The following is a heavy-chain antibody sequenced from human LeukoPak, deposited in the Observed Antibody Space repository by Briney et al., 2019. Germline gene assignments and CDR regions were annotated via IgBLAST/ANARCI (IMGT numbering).Heavy chain of an antibody. CDR2: ISYNGRLI. D-gene: IGHD3-22*01. Sequence: GGSLRLSCAASGFMFSTYEMNWVRQAPGKGLEWLSYISYNGRLIYYADSVKGRFTISRDNAENSLYLQMNSLRAEDTALYYCARFVDYYDSSGYSYFDYWGQGTLVTVSS. J-gene: IGHJ4*02. CDR1: GFMFSTYE. CDR3: ARFVDYYDSSGYSYFDY. V-gene: IGHV3-48*03.